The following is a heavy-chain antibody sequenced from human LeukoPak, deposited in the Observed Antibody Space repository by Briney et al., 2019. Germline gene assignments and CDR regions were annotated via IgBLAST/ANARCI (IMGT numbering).Heavy chain of an antibody. CDR2: ISGSGGST. Sequence: GGSLILSCAASGFTFSSYAMSWVRQAPGKGLEWVSAISGSGGSTYYADSVKGRFTISRDNSKNTLYLQMNSLRAEDTAVYYCAAGGSGSYHYWGQGTLVTVSS. CDR1: GFTFSSYA. V-gene: IGHV3-23*01. D-gene: IGHD3-10*01. CDR3: AAGGSGSYHY. J-gene: IGHJ4*02.